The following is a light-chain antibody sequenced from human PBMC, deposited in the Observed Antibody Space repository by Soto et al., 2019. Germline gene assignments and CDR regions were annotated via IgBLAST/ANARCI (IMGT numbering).Light chain of an antibody. CDR2: EVN. CDR1: PSDVGGYIS. J-gene: IGLJ1*01. V-gene: IGLV2-8*01. Sequence: QSALTQPPSASGSPGQSVTISCTGTPSDVGGYISVSWYQQRPGKAPKLMIYEVNKRPSGVPDRFSGSKSGSTAFLTVSGLQADDEAEYYCCSYAGFNRDLFGTGTKVTVL. CDR3: CSYAGFNRDL.